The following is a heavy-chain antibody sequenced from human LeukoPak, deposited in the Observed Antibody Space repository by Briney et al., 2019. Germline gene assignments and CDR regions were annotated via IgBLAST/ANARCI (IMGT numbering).Heavy chain of an antibody. D-gene: IGHD1-7*01. CDR3: ARRNYGKLHFDY. V-gene: IGHV1-18*04. CDR1: GYTFNDYY. CDR2: ISTYNGNT. Sequence: ASVKVSCKASGYTFNDYYMNWVRQAPGQGLEWVGWISTYNGNTNYAQKLQGRVTLTTDTSTSTAYMELRNLRSDDTATYFCARRNYGKLHFDYWGQGTLVTVSS. J-gene: IGHJ4*02.